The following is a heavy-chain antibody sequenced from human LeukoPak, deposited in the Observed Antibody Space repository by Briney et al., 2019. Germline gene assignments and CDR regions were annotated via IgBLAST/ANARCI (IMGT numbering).Heavy chain of an antibody. D-gene: IGHD3-22*01. CDR3: VKDGHYPDNSGYYYEDS. CDR1: GFTFGGYA. Sequence: GGSLRPSCAASGFTFGGYAMSWVRQAPGKGLEWVSLMSGSGDAYDADSVQGRFTISRDNSKNTLYLQMNSLRAEDTAVYYCVKDGHYPDNSGYYYEDSWGQGTLVTVSS. J-gene: IGHJ4*02. V-gene: IGHV3-23*01. CDR2: MSGSGDA.